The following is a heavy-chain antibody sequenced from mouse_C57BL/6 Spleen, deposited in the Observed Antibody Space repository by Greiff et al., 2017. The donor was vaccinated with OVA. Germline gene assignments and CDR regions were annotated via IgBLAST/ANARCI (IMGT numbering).Heavy chain of an antibody. CDR1: GYTFTDYY. J-gene: IGHJ4*01. D-gene: IGHD1-1*01. V-gene: IGHV1-26*01. CDR3: ARRGYYGSFPMDY. CDR2: INPNNGGT. Sequence: VQLQQPGPELVKPGASVKISCKASGYTFTDYYMNWVKQSHGKSLEWIGDINPNNGGTSYNQKFKGKATLTVDKSSSTAYMELRSLTSEDSAVYYCARRGYYGSFPMDYWGQGTSVTVSS.